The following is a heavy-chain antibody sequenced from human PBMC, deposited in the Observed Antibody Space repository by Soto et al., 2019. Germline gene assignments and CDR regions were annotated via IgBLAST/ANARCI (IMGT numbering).Heavy chain of an antibody. CDR1: GGTFSSYA. V-gene: IGHV1-69*01. CDR3: ARSVSFRYQLLKRGMDV. J-gene: IGHJ6*02. Sequence: QVQLVQFGAEVKKPGSSVKVSCKASGGTFSSYAISWVRQAPGQGLVWMGGIIPIFATANYAQKFQGRVMITVDESTSTAYMELSSLRSEDTAVYYCARSVSFRYQLLKRGMDVWGQGTTVTVSS. CDR2: IIPIFATA. D-gene: IGHD2-2*01.